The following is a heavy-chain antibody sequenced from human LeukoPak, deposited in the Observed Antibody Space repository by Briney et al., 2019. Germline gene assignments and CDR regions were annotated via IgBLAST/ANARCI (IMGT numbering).Heavy chain of an antibody. J-gene: IGHJ4*02. D-gene: IGHD3-9*01. Sequence: PGGSLRLSCAASGFTFSSYGMHWVRQAPGKGLEWVAFIRYDGSNKYYADSVKGRFTISRDNSKNTLYLQMNSLRAEDTAVYYCAKDMDSRYFDWLSPFDCWGQGTLVTVSS. CDR3: AKDMDSRYFDWLSPFDC. V-gene: IGHV3-30*02. CDR2: IRYDGSNK. CDR1: GFTFSSYG.